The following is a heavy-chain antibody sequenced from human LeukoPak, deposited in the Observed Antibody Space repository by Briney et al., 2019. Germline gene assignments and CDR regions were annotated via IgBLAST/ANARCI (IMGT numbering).Heavy chain of an antibody. CDR3: AREREGALSPIFTSGSYWFDP. D-gene: IGHD1-26*01. CDR1: GFTLSSYS. Sequence: PGGFLRLSCAASGFTLSSYSMNWVRPAPGKGLELGSSISSNSSYIYYADSVKGRFTISRDNAKNSLYLQMNSLRAEDTAVYYCAREREGALSPIFTSGSYWFDPWGQGTLVTVSS. J-gene: IGHJ5*02. V-gene: IGHV3-21*01. CDR2: ISSNSSYI.